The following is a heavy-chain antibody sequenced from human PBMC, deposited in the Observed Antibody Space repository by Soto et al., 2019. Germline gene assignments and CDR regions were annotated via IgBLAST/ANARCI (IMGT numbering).Heavy chain of an antibody. V-gene: IGHV3-21*01. CDR3: ARDRLAFADYYFDY. Sequence: GGSLRLSCAASGFTFSSYNMNWVRQAPGKGLEWVSSISSSSTYMNYADSVKGRFTISRDNAKNSLYLQMNSLRAEDTAVYYCARDRLAFADYYFDYWGQGTLVTVSS. J-gene: IGHJ4*02. CDR2: ISSSSTYM. CDR1: GFTFSSYN. D-gene: IGHD3-16*01.